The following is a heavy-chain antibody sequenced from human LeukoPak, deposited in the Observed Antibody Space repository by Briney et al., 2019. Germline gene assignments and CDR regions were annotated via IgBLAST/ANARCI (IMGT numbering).Heavy chain of an antibody. V-gene: IGHV3-21*01. CDR1: GFTFSTYS. CDR2: ITSSSSHV. D-gene: IGHD5-24*01. CDR3: ARAEMTTITFPDY. Sequence: GGSLRLSCAASGFTFSTYSMNWVRQAPGTGLEWVSSITSSSSHVYYADSVKGRFTISRDNAKNSLFLQMNSLRAEDTAIYYCARAEMTTITFPDYWGQRTTVTVAS. J-gene: IGHJ4*02.